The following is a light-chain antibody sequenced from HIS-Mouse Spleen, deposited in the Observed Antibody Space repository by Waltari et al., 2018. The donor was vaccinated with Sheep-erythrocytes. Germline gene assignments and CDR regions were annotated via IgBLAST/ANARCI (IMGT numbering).Light chain of an antibody. V-gene: IGLV2-23*01. CDR2: EGS. Sequence: QSALTQPASVSGSPGQSITISCTGTSSAVGSYNLVSWYQQHPGKAPKLMIYEGSKRPSGVSNRFSGSKSGNTVSLTISGLQAEDEADYYCCSYAGSSTPWVFGGGTKLTVL. J-gene: IGLJ3*02. CDR1: SSAVGSYNL. CDR3: CSYAGSSTPWV.